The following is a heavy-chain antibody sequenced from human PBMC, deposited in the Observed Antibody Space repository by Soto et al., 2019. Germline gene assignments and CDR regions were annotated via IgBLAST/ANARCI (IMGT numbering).Heavy chain of an antibody. Sequence: GGSLRLSCAASGFTFDDYTMHWVRQAPGKGLEWVSLISWDGGSTYYADSVKGRFTISRDNSKNSLYLQMNSLRTEDTALYYCAKDLMVYARTDFDPWGQGTLVTVSS. CDR1: GFTFDDYT. J-gene: IGHJ5*02. CDR2: ISWDGGST. D-gene: IGHD2-8*01. V-gene: IGHV3-43*01. CDR3: AKDLMVYARTDFDP.